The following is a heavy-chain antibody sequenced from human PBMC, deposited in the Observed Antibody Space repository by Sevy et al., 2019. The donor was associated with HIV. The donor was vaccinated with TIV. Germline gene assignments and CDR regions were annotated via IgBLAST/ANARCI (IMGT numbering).Heavy chain of an antibody. J-gene: IGHJ6*02. CDR2: IIPIFGTA. D-gene: IGHD3-16*01. CDR3: ARALIGLEEEEKNYYYGMDV. V-gene: IGHV1-69*13. Sequence: ASVKVSCKASGGTFSSYAISWVRQAPGQGLEWMGGIIPIFGTANYAQKFQGRVTITADESTSKAYMELSSLRSEDKAVYYCARALIGLEEEEKNYYYGMDVWGQGTTVTVSS. CDR1: GGTFSSYA.